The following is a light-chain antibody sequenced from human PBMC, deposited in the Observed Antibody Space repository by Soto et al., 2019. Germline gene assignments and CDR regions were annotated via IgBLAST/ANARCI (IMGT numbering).Light chain of an antibody. J-gene: IGKJ1*01. Sequence: EIVMTQSPATLSVSPGERATLSCRASQSVSSNLAWYQQKPGQAPRLLIYGASTRATGIPARFSGSGSGTEFTLTISSLQSEDFAVYYCQQYSNWPPWTLGQGTKVDTK. CDR1: QSVSSN. CDR2: GAS. CDR3: QQYSNWPPWT. V-gene: IGKV3-15*01.